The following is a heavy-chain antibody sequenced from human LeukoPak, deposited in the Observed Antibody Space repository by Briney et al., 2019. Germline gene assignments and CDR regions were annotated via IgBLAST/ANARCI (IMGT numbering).Heavy chain of an antibody. D-gene: IGHD2-8*01. CDR1: GYSFSRNW. J-gene: IGHJ4*02. V-gene: IGHV5-51*01. Sequence: GESLKISCQGSGYSFSRNWIGWVRPMPGKGLECMGIIYPGDFDTRYRPSFQGQVTISADKSISTAYLQWSSLKASDTAMYYCARLRGYCTTTCYIDYWGQGTLVTVSS. CDR3: ARLRGYCTTTCYIDY. CDR2: IYPGDFDT.